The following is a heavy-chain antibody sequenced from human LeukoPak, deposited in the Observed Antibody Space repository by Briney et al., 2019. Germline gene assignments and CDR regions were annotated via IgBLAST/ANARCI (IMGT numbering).Heavy chain of an antibody. CDR1: GFTFSSYG. CDR2: ISYDGSNK. D-gene: IGHD3-22*01. V-gene: IGHV3-30*18. CDR3: AKADYDSSGYCDY. Sequence: GGSLRLSCAASGFTFSSYGMHWVRQAPDKGLEWVAVISYDGSNKYYADSVKGRFTISRDNSKNTLYLQMNSLRAEDTAVYYCAKADYDSSGYCDYWGQGTLVTVSS. J-gene: IGHJ4*02.